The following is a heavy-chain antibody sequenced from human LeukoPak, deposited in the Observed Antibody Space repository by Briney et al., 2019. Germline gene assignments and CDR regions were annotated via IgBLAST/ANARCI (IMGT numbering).Heavy chain of an antibody. D-gene: IGHD3-3*01. J-gene: IGHJ6*03. Sequence: ASVKGSCKASGYTFTSYSISWVRQAPGQGLEWMGWISAYNGNTNYAQKLQGRVTMTTDTSTSTAYMELRSLRSDDTAVYYCARDPTYTDFWSGYYTTNNYYMDVWGKGTTVTVSS. CDR2: ISAYNGNT. CDR1: GYTFTSYS. V-gene: IGHV1-18*01. CDR3: ARDPTYTDFWSGYYTTNNYYMDV.